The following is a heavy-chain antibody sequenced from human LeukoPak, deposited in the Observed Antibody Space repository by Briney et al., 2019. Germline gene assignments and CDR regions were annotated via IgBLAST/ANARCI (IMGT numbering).Heavy chain of an antibody. CDR2: ISYDGSNK. CDR3: ARDPEGAVAGYPLYYFDY. V-gene: IGHV3-30*04. Sequence: GGSLRLSCAASGLTFSSYAMHWVRQAPGKGLEWVAVISYDGSNKYYADSVKGRFTISRDNSKNTLYLQMNSLRAEDTAVYYCARDPEGAVAGYPLYYFDYWGQGTLVTVSS. J-gene: IGHJ4*02. CDR1: GLTFSSYA. D-gene: IGHD6-19*01.